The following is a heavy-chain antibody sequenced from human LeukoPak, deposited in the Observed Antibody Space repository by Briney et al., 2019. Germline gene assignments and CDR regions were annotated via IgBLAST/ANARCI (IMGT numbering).Heavy chain of an antibody. V-gene: IGHV4-38-2*02. J-gene: IGHJ4*02. CDR1: GYSISSGYY. Sequence: SETLSLTCNVSGYSISSGYYWAWIRQAPGKGLEWIGSIYHSGYTRYNPSLKGRVTISVDTSKNDFSLKLSSVAAADTAIYYCARDLNPTHYFDYWGQGTLVTVSS. CDR3: ARDLNPTHYFDY. CDR2: IYHSGYT.